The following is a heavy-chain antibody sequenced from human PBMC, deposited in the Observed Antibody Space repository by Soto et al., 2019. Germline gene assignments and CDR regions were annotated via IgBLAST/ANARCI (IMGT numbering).Heavy chain of an antibody. CDR2: INAGNGNT. J-gene: IGHJ5*02. D-gene: IGHD6-19*01. CDR3: ARDRNSGVLDWYDP. V-gene: IGHV1-3*01. Sequence: QVQLVQSGAEVKKTGASVKVSCKASGYTFSNYGIHWVRQAPGQRLEWMGWINAGNGNTQYSQKFQGRVTISRDTSATTAYMELSSLRSEDTAVYYCARDRNSGVLDWYDPWGQGTLVTVSS. CDR1: GYTFSNYG.